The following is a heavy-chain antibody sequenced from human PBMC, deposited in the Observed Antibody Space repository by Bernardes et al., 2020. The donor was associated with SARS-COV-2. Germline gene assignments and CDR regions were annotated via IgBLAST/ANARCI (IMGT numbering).Heavy chain of an antibody. D-gene: IGHD1-26*01. Sequence: ASVKVSCKASGYSFTTYDIHWVRQATGQGLEWMGWMNPHSGNTVYAQKFQGRVALTRNTSINTAYMELRSLGFEDTAVYYCAKAAPEWGSTTDSWGQGSLVTGSS. CDR1: GYSFTTYD. CDR3: AKAAPEWGSTTDS. V-gene: IGHV1-8*01. CDR2: MNPHSGNT. J-gene: IGHJ5*01.